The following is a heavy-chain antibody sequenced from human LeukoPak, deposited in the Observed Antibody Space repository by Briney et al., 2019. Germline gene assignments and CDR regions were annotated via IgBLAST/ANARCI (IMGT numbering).Heavy chain of an antibody. CDR3: AKRGPTAYYFDS. CDR2: ISASGGST. V-gene: IGHV3-23*01. J-gene: IGHJ4*02. CDR1: GFTFSGQY. D-gene: IGHD3-10*01. Sequence: GGSLRLSCVGSGFTFSGQYMSWVRQAAGKGLEWVSAISASGGSTYYADSVKGRFTISRDNSKNTLYLQMNSLRAEDTAVYYCAKRGPTAYYFDSWGQGTLVTVSS.